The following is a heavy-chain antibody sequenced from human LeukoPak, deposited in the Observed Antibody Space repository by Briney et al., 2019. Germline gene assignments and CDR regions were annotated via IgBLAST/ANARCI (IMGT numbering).Heavy chain of an antibody. Sequence: TGGSLRLSCAASGFTFSSYGMHWVRQAPGKGLEWVAFIRYDGSNKYYADSVKGRFTISRDNSKNTLYLQMNSLRAEDTAVYYCAKEALLRGPNWFDPWGQGTLVTVSS. CDR3: AKEALLRGPNWFDP. D-gene: IGHD4-17*01. V-gene: IGHV3-30*02. J-gene: IGHJ5*02. CDR2: IRYDGSNK. CDR1: GFTFSSYG.